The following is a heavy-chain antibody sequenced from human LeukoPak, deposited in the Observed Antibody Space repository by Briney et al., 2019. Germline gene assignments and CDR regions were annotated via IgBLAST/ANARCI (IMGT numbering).Heavy chain of an antibody. CDR3: ARALRVVVPAALDY. J-gene: IGHJ4*02. CDR2: IWYDGSNK. Sequence: PGGSLRLSCAASGFTFSSYGMHWVRPAPGKGLEWGAVIWYDGSNKYYADSVKGRFTISRDNSKNTLYLQMNSLRAEDTAVYYCARALRVVVPAALDYWGQGTLVTVSP. V-gene: IGHV3-33*01. CDR1: GFTFSSYG. D-gene: IGHD2-2*01.